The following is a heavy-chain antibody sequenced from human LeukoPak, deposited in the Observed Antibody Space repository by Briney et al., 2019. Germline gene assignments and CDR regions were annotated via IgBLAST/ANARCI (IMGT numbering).Heavy chain of an antibody. CDR2: INPNSGGT. CDR3: ERVWPFSNGVCPDVFEY. Sequence: ASVTVSCGACGYTFNRYYIHWVRQARGQGLEWVGWINPNSGGTYYAQKFQGRVIMTRDTSISSAYLELSSLPSDETAVYYCERVWPFSNGVCPDVFEYWGQGTLVTVSS. D-gene: IGHD2-8*01. J-gene: IGHJ4*02. CDR1: GYTFNRYY. V-gene: IGHV1-2*02.